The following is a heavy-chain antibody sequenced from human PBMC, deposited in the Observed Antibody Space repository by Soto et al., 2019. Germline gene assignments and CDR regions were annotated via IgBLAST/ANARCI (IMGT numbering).Heavy chain of an antibody. CDR3: ARAPMVLSRSYFDS. Sequence: SETLSLTCTVSGGSISNFYWSWIRQPPGKGLEWIGYISYGGNTNYDPSLKSRVSISVDTSKNQLSLNLTSVTAADTAVYYCARAPMVLSRSYFDSWGQGTPVTVSS. V-gene: IGHV4-59*01. CDR2: ISYGGNT. CDR1: GGSISNFY. J-gene: IGHJ4*02. D-gene: IGHD2-8*01.